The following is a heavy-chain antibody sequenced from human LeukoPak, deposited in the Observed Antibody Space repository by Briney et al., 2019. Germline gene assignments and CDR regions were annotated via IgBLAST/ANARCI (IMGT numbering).Heavy chain of an antibody. CDR1: GFTFSNYA. Sequence: GGSLRLSCAASGFTFSNYAMSWVRQAPGKGLKWVSGISASGGITSYVDSVKGRFTISRDNSKNTLDLQMNSLRVEDTAVYYCAKDVSYASGAYQGYFDYWGQGTLVTVSS. CDR2: ISASGGIT. CDR3: AKDVSYASGAYQGYFDY. D-gene: IGHD3-10*01. J-gene: IGHJ4*02. V-gene: IGHV3-23*01.